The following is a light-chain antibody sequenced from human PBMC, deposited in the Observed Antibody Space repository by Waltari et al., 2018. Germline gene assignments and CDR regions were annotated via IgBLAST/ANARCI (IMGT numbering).Light chain of an antibody. J-gene: IGKJ4*01. CDR2: AAS. CDR1: QGISSC. CDR3: QQAYSFPLT. V-gene: IGKV1-12*01. Sequence: DIQMTQSPSPLSAPVGDRVTITRRAIQGISSCLAWYQQKPGKAPELLIYAASSFQSGVPSRFSGSGSGTDFTLTISSLQPEDFATYYCQQAYSFPLTFGGGTKVEIK.